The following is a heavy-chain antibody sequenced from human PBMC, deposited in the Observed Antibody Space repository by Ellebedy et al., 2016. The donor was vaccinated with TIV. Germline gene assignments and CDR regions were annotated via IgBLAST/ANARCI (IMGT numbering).Heavy chain of an antibody. V-gene: IGHV4-34*01. J-gene: IGHJ4*02. Sequence: MPSETLSLTCAVYGGSFSGYYWSWIRQPPGKGLEWIGEINHSGSTNYNPSLKSRVTISVDTSKNQFSLKLSSVTAADTAVYYCASHTGGGPLFGYWGQGTLVTVSS. CDR3: ASHTGGGPLFGY. CDR1: GGSFSGYY. D-gene: IGHD1-14*01. CDR2: INHSGST.